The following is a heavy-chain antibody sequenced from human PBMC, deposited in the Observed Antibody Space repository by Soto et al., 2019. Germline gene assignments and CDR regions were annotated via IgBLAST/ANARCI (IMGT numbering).Heavy chain of an antibody. Sequence: GGSLRLSCTASGFTFSSYGMNWVRQGPGKGLEWVSAISGSGGSTYYADSVKGRFTISRDNSKNTLYLQMNSLRAEDTAVYYCAKGQGEHHVLAKYYFGYWGQGTLVTVSS. CDR1: GFTFSSYG. CDR2: ISGSGGST. V-gene: IGHV3-23*01. CDR3: AKGQGEHHVLAKYYFGY. D-gene: IGHD1-26*01. J-gene: IGHJ4*02.